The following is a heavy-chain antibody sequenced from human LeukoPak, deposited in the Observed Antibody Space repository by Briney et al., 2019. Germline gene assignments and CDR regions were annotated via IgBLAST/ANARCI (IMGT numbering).Heavy chain of an antibody. CDR1: GYTFTSYG. Sequence: GASVKVSCKASGYTFTSYGISWVRQAPGQGLEWMGWISAYNGNTNYAQKLQGRVTMTTDTSTSTAYMELRSLRSDDTAVYYCARDYYDSSGYFEGDDYWGQGTLVTVSS. D-gene: IGHD3-22*01. V-gene: IGHV1-18*01. CDR2: ISAYNGNT. CDR3: ARDYYDSSGYFEGDDY. J-gene: IGHJ4*02.